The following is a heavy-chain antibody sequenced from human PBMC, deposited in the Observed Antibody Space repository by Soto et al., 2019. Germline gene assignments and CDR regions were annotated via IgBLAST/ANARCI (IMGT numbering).Heavy chain of an antibody. D-gene: IGHD1-26*01. Sequence: SDTLSLTCTVSGGSVSSGVYYWSWIRQPPGKGLEWIGYIYHSGSTNYNPSLKSRVTISVDTSKNQFSLKLSSVTAADTAVYYCAREYGSYPYYFDYWGQGTLVTVSS. CDR2: IYHSGST. CDR3: AREYGSYPYYFDY. V-gene: IGHV4-61*08. J-gene: IGHJ4*02. CDR1: GGSVSSGVYY.